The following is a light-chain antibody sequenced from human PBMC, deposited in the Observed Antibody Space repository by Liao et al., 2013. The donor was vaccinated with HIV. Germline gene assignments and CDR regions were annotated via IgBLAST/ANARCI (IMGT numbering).Light chain of an antibody. CDR3: QVWDATGDHQGV. J-gene: IGLJ3*02. CDR1: SIGTKS. Sequence: SYELTQPPSVSVAPGKTARITCGGNSIGTKSVHWYQQKPGQAPLLVIYYDKQRPSGSPERFSGSNSGNTATLTISRVEAGDEADYLCQVWDATGDHQGVFGGGTEADRP. V-gene: IGLV3-21*04. CDR2: YDK.